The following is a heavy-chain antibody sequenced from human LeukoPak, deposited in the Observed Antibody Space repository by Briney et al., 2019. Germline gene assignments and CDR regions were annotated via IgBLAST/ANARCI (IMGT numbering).Heavy chain of an antibody. D-gene: IGHD2-2*01. CDR1: GGSISSYY. CDR3: ARGGYYQAFDY. J-gene: IGHJ4*02. Sequence: SETLSLTCTVSGGSISSYYWSWIRQPPGKGLEWIGYIYYSGGTNYNPSLKSRVTISVDTSKNQFSLKLSSVTAADTAVYYCARGGYYQAFDYWGQGTLVTVSS. CDR2: IYYSGGT. V-gene: IGHV4-59*01.